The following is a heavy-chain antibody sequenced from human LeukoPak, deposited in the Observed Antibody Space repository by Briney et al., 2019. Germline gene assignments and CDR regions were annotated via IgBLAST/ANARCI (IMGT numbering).Heavy chain of an antibody. J-gene: IGHJ4*02. CDR2: INPSGGGT. CDR3: ARDRYSSGWYLFDY. V-gene: IGHV1-46*01. CDR1: GYTFTSYY. D-gene: IGHD6-19*01. Sequence: GASVKVSCKASGYTFTSYYIHWVRQAPGQGLEWMGIINPSGGGTGYAQKFQGRVTMTRDTSTGTVYMELSSLRSEDTAVYYCARDRYSSGWYLFDYWGQGTLVTVSS.